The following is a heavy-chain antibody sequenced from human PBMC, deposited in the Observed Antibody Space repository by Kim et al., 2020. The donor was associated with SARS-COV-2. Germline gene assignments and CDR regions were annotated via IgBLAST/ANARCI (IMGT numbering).Heavy chain of an antibody. D-gene: IGHD3-3*01. CDR1: GGSISSSNW. J-gene: IGHJ4*02. CDR3: ARVSRYDFWSGYSERFPFDY. CDR2: IYHSGST. Sequence: SETLSLTCAVSGGSISSSNWWSWVRQPPGKGLEWIGEIYHSGSTNYNPSLKSRVTISVDKSKNQFSLKLSSVTAADTAVYYCARVSRYDFWSGYSERFPFDYWGQGTLVTVSS. V-gene: IGHV4-4*02.